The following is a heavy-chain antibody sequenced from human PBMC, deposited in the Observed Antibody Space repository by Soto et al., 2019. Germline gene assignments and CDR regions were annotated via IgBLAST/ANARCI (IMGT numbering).Heavy chain of an antibody. D-gene: IGHD3-3*01. Sequence: SETLSLTCTVSGGSISSGGYYWSWIRQHPGKGLEWIGYIYYSGSTYYNPSLKSRVTISVDTSKNQFSLKLSSVTAADTAVYYCARVITLRFLEWSEAPYYYYGVDVWGQGTTVTVSS. J-gene: IGHJ6*02. CDR2: IYYSGST. V-gene: IGHV4-31*03. CDR1: GGSISSGGYY. CDR3: ARVITLRFLEWSEAPYYYYGVDV.